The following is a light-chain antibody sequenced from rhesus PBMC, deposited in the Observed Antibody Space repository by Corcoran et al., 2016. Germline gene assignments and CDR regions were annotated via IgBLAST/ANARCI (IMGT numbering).Light chain of an antibody. CDR1: GGDIGAYNF. CDR2: EVS. Sequence: QAALTQPRSVSGATGQSVTMSCTGTGGDIGAYNFVSWYQMHPGSAPKLMIYEVSKRPSGVSDRFSGSKSGNTASLTISGLQADYEAAYYCSSYAGSYTFYVFGVGTRLTVL. J-gene: IGLJ1*01. CDR3: SSYAGSYTFYV. V-gene: IGLV2-32*02.